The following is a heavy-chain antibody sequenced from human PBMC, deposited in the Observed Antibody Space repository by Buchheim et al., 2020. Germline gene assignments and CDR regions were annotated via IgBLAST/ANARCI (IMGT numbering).Heavy chain of an antibody. CDR3: ARDPGHDYGDYCFDY. CDR2: IWYDGSNK. Sequence: EHLVESGGGLVQPGRSLRLSCAASGFTFSSYGMHWVRQAPGKGLEWVAVIWYDGSNKYYADSVKGRFTISRDNSKNTLYLQMNSLRAEDTAVYYCARDPGHDYGDYCFDYWGQGTL. J-gene: IGHJ4*02. CDR1: GFTFSSYG. D-gene: IGHD4-17*01. V-gene: IGHV3-33*01.